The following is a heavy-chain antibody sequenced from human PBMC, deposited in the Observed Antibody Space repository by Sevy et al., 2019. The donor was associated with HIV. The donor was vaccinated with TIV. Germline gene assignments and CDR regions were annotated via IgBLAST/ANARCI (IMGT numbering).Heavy chain of an antibody. CDR3: AREGLSSSGWPYYYYGMDV. D-gene: IGHD6-19*01. CDR1: GFTVSSNY. CDR2: IYSGGST. V-gene: IGHV3-53*01. Sequence: GGSLRLSCAASGFTVSSNYMSWVRQAPGKGLEWVSVIYSGGSTYYADSVKGRFTISRDNSKNTLYLQMNSLRAEDTAVYYCAREGLSSSGWPYYYYGMDVWGQGTTVTVSS. J-gene: IGHJ6*02.